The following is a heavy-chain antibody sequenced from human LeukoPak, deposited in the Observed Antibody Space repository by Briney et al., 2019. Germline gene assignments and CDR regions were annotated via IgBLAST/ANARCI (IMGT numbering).Heavy chain of an antibody. V-gene: IGHV3-23*01. D-gene: IGHD3-22*01. J-gene: IGHJ4*02. CDR3: AKSLAYYYDSSGFD. CDR1: GFTFSSYA. CDR2: ISGSGGST. Sequence: GGSLRLSCAASGFTFSSYAMSWVHQAPGKGLEWVSAISGSGGSTYYADSVKGRFTISRDNSKNTLYLQMNSLRAEDTAVYYCAKSLAYYYDSSGFDWGQGTLVTVSS.